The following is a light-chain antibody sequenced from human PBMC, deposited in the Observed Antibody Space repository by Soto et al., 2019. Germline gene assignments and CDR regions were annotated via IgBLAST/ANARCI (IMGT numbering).Light chain of an antibody. Sequence: QSALTQPASVSGSPGQSITIACTGTNRDVGSYNLVSWYQQRPGEAPKLIISEVRNRPSGISYRFTGSKSGNTASLTISGLQAEDEADYYCSSYAGSNNRVFGTGTKLTVL. V-gene: IGLV2-14*01. CDR2: EVR. CDR1: NRDVGSYNL. J-gene: IGLJ1*01. CDR3: SSYAGSNNRV.